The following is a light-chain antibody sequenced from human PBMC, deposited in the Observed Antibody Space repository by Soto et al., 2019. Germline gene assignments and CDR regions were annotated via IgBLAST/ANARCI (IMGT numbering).Light chain of an antibody. CDR2: GAS. Sequence: EIVMTQSLATLSVSPGERVTLSCRASQSVSSNLAWYQQKPGQAPRLLIYGASTRATGIPASFSGSGSGTEFTLTISSLQSEDSAVYCCQQYHNWPPVTFGGGTKVEIK. V-gene: IGKV3-15*01. J-gene: IGKJ4*01. CDR3: QQYHNWPPVT. CDR1: QSVSSN.